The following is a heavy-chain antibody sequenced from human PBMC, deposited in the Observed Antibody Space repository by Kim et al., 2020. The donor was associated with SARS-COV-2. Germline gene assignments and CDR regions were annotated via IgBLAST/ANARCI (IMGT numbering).Heavy chain of an antibody. D-gene: IGHD2-21*02. CDR1: GGSISSGGYY. V-gene: IGHV4-31*03. CDR2: IYYSGST. CDR3: ARGDWPEKPFDI. J-gene: IGHJ3*02. Sequence: SETLSLTCTVSGGSISSGGYYWSWIRQHPGKGLEWIGYIYYSGSTYYNPSLKSRVTISVDTSKNQFSLKLSSVTAADTAVYYCARGDWPEKPFDIWGQGTMVTVSS.